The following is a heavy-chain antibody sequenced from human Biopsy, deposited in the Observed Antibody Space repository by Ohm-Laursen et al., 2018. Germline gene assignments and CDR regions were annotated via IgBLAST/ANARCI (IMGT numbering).Heavy chain of an antibody. CDR2: IYSSGST. V-gene: IGHV4-4*07. J-gene: IGHJ3*01. CDR1: GGSLSSYY. D-gene: IGHD3-22*01. Sequence: SDTLSLTCTVSGGSLSSYYWSWIRQPAGKGLEWIGRIYSSGSTNYNPSLKSRVTLSMDTSKRQFSLKLSFVTAADTAVYYCARWTPEYDSSRYYLDAFDVWGQGTLVTASS. CDR3: ARWTPEYDSSRYYLDAFDV.